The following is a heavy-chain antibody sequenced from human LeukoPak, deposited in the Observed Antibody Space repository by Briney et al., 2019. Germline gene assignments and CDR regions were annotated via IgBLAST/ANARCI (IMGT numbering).Heavy chain of an antibody. Sequence: SETLSLTCTVSGGSISSYYWSWIRQPPGKGLEWIGYIYYSGSTDYNPSLKSRVTISVDTSKNQFSLKLTSVTAADTAVYYCAGCIAAAGAGNWFDPWGQGTLVTVSS. CDR3: AGCIAAAGAGNWFDP. CDR2: IYYSGST. D-gene: IGHD6-13*01. V-gene: IGHV4-59*08. CDR1: GGSISSYY. J-gene: IGHJ5*02.